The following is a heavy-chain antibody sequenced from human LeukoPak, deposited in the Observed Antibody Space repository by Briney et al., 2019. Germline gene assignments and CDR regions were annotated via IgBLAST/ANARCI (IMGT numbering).Heavy chain of an antibody. CDR2: IKQDGSEK. CDR1: GFSISTSL. V-gene: IGHV3-7*01. Sequence: GGSLRLSCAASGFSISTSLMTWVRQAPGKGLEWVANIKQDGSEKNYVDSVKGRFTISRDNAKNSLYLQMDSLRAEDTAVYYCASARVYLEGRYYIWFDPWGQGTLVTVSS. CDR3: ASARVYLEGRYYIWFDP. J-gene: IGHJ5*02. D-gene: IGHD1-26*01.